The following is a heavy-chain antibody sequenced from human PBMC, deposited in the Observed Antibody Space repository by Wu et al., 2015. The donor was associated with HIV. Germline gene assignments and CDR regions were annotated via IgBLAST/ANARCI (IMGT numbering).Heavy chain of an antibody. V-gene: IGHV1-69*11. J-gene: IGHJ4*02. CDR3: ARDMTYFYDNSGFYRLDF. D-gene: IGHD3-22*01. CDR1: GGNEGGTFSSHP. Sequence: VQLVQSGADVKKPGSSVKVSCKIYGGNEGGTFSSHPVSWVRQAPGKGLEWMGGIIPRLGTVNYAQMFHGRVTITADELTTTSYMELISLKSDDTAMYYCARDMTYFYDNSGFYRLDFWGQGTSSHRL. CDR2: IIPRLGTV.